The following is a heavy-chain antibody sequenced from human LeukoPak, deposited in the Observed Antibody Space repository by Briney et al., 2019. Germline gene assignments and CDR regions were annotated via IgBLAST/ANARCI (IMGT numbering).Heavy chain of an antibody. V-gene: IGHV1-69*13. D-gene: IGHD1-1*01. CDR1: GGTFSSYA. CDR3: ASERMYNWNDVLQNWFDP. J-gene: IGHJ5*02. CDR2: IIPIFGTA. Sequence: SVKVSCKASGGTFSSYAISWVRQAPGQGLEWMAGIIPIFGTANYAQKFQGRVTITADESTSTAYMELSSLRSEDTAVYYCASERMYNWNDVLQNWFDPWGQGTLVTVSS.